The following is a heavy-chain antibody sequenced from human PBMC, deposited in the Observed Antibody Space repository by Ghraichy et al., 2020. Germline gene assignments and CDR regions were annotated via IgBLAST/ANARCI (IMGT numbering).Heavy chain of an antibody. CDR3: AKWKDTAMAYGMDV. D-gene: IGHD5-18*01. CDR1: GFTFSSYA. J-gene: IGHJ6*02. CDR2: ISGSGGST. V-gene: IGHV3-23*01. Sequence: GGSRLSCAASGFTFSSYAMSWVRQAPGKGLEWVSAISGSGGSTYYADSVKGRFTISRDNSKNTLYLQMNSLRAEDTAVYYCAKWKDTAMAYGMDVWGQGTTVTVSS.